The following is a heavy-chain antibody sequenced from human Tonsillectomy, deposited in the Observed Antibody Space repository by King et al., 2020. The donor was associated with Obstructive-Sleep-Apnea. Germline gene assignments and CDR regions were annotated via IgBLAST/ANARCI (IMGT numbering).Heavy chain of an antibody. J-gene: IGHJ4*02. Sequence: TLKESGPALVKPTQTLTLTCTFSGFSLSTDGMCVSWIRQPPGKALEWLARIDWDDDEFYSSSLRTRLTISKDTSKNQVVLTMTNMAPVDTATYFCARILCSGTYFDFWGQGILVTVSS. CDR1: GFSLSTDGMC. CDR2: IDWDDDE. V-gene: IGHV2-70*04. CDR3: ARILCSGTYFDF. D-gene: IGHD1-26*01.